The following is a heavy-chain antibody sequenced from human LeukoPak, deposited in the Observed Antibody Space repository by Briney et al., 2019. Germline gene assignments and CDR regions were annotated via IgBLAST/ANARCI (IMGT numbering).Heavy chain of an antibody. CDR3: AREDYYDSSGYQNWFDP. Sequence: ASVKVSCKASGYTFTSYGISWVRRAPGQGLEWMGWISAYNGNTNYAQKLQGRVTMTTDTSTSTAYMELRSLRSDDTAVYYCAREDYYDSSGYQNWFDPWGQGTLVTVSS. D-gene: IGHD3-22*01. V-gene: IGHV1-18*01. CDR2: ISAYNGNT. CDR1: GYTFTSYG. J-gene: IGHJ5*02.